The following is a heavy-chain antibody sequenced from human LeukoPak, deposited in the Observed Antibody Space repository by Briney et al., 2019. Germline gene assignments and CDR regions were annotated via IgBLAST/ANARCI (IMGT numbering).Heavy chain of an antibody. CDR2: IYPADSDT. V-gene: IGHV5-51*01. CDR1: GYSFTSYW. D-gene: IGHD6-19*01. CDR3: VRHPRIAVAGTQYYYFYMDV. J-gene: IGHJ6*03. Sequence: GESLKISCKVSGYSFTSYWIVWVRQMPGKGLEWMGIIYPADSDTRYSPSYQGQVTISADTSTSTAYLQWSSLKASDTAMYYCVRHPRIAVAGTQYYYFYMDVWGKGTTVTVSS.